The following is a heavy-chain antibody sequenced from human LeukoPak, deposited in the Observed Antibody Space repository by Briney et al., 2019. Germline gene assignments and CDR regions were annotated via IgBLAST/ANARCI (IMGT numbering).Heavy chain of an antibody. CDR3: ASLGGFAI. CDR1: GDSISSGSYY. Sequence: SETLSLTRTVSGDSISSGSYYWNWVRQPAGKGLEWIGRFYITGGTNYNPSLKSRVTISVDTSKNQFSLKLTSVTAADTAVYYCASLGGFAIWGQGTVVTVSS. V-gene: IGHV4-61*02. J-gene: IGHJ3*02. CDR2: FYITGGT.